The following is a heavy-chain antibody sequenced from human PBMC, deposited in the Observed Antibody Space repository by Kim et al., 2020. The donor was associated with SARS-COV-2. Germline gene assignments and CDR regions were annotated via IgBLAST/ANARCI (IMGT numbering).Heavy chain of an antibody. CDR1: GGSISSSSYY. Sequence: SETLSLTCTVSGGSISSSSYYWGWIRQPPGKGLEWIGSIYYSGSTYYNPSLKSRFTISVDTSKNQFSLKLSSVTAADAAVYYCAIDREDAFDIWGQGTMVTVSS. CDR3: AIDREDAFDI. J-gene: IGHJ3*02. V-gene: IGHV4-39*02. CDR2: IYYSGST.